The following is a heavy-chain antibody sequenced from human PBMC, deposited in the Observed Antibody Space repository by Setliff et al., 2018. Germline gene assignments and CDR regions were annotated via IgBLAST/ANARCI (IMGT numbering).Heavy chain of an antibody. CDR1: GASISSDGYY. D-gene: IGHD6-19*01. J-gene: IGHJ6*03. CDR3: ARATSGWYSAYYYYMDV. V-gene: IGHV4-31*03. CDR2: IYYSGST. Sequence: SETLSLTCIVSGASISSDGYYWSWIRQHPGKGLEWIGYIYYSGSTYYNPSLKSRVTISLDTSKNQFSLELSSVTAADTAVYYCARATSGWYSAYYYYMDVWGKGTTVTVSS.